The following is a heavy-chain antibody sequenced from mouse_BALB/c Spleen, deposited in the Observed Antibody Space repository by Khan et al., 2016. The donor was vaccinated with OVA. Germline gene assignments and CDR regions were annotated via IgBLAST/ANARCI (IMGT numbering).Heavy chain of an antibody. V-gene: IGHV5-6*01. J-gene: IGHJ3*01. CDR1: GFTFSTYG. Sequence: EVQLLETGGDLVKPGGSLKLSCAASGFTFSTYGMSWVRQTPDKRLEWVATVSTGGGYTYYPDSVKGRFTISRDNANNTLYLQMSSLKSEDTAMFYCTSLAYYYDSEWFAYWGQGTLVTVSA. CDR2: VSTGGGYT. D-gene: IGHD1-1*01. CDR3: TSLAYYYDSEWFAY.